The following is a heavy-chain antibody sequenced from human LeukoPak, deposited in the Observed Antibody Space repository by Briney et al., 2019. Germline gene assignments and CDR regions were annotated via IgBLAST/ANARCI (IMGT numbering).Heavy chain of an antibody. D-gene: IGHD6-13*01. Sequence: SETLSLTCTVSGGSISSSSYYWGWIRQPPGKGLEWIGSIYYSGSTYYNPSLKSRVTISVDTSKNQFSLKLSSVTAADTAVYYCASQYSSSWYQLVYYYGMDVWGQGTTVTVSS. CDR3: ASQYSSSWYQLVYYYGMDV. J-gene: IGHJ6*02. CDR2: IYYSGST. V-gene: IGHV4-39*01. CDR1: GGSISSSSYY.